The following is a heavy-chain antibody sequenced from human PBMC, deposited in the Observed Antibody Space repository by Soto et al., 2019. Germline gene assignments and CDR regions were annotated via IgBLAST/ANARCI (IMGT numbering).Heavy chain of an antibody. D-gene: IGHD1-1*01. CDR1: GFTFSSYG. J-gene: IGHJ1*01. CDR2: IWYDGSNK. CDR3: AIKNGPPWTGYLQH. Sequence: QPGGSLRLSCAASGFTFSSYGMHWVRQAPGKGLEWVAVIWYDGSNKYYADSVKGRFTISRDNSKNTLYLQMNSLRAEDTAVYYCAIKNGPPWTGYLQHWGQGTLVTVSS. V-gene: IGHV3-33*01.